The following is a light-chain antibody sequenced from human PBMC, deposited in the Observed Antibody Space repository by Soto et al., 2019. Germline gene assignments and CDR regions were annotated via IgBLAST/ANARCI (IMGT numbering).Light chain of an antibody. J-gene: IGLJ1*01. Sequence: QSVLTQPHSVSGSPGQSVAISCSGTSSDVGGYNYVSWYQQHPGKAPKLIIFDVNKRPSGVPDRFSGSKSGGTASLTISGLQAEDEADYYCCSYGGSFYVVGTGTKVTVL. CDR2: DVN. CDR3: CSYGGSFYV. V-gene: IGLV2-11*01. CDR1: SSDVGGYNY.